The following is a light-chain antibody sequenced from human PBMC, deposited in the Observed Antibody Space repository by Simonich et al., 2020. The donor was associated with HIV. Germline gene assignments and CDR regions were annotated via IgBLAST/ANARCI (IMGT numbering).Light chain of an antibody. CDR3: LHHNSCLS. CDR2: DAS. J-gene: IGKJ4*01. Sequence: AIQLTQSPSSLSASVGDRVTITCRASQGISSALAWYQQKPGKAPKLLIYDASSLESGVPSRFSGSGSGTDFTLTISSLQPEDLPSYFCLHHNSCLSFGGGTKVEI. V-gene: IGKV1-13*02. CDR1: QGISSA.